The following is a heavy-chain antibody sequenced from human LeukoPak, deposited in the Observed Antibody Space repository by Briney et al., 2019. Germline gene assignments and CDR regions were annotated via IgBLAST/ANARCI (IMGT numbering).Heavy chain of an antibody. CDR2: IKQDGSEK. J-gene: IGHJ4*02. CDR3: ARHYYGSGSYYFDY. Sequence: GGSLRLSCAASGFTFSSYWMSWVRQAPGKGLEWVANIKQDGSEKYYVDSVKGRFTISRDNAKNPLYLQMNSLRAEDTAVYYCARHYYGSGSYYFDYWGQGTLVTVSS. V-gene: IGHV3-7*01. CDR1: GFTFSSYW. D-gene: IGHD3-10*01.